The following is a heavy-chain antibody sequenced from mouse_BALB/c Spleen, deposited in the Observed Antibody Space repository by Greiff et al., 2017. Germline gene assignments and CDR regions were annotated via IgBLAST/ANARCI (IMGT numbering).Heavy chain of an antibody. CDR1: GYTFSSYW. J-gene: IGHJ1*01. V-gene: IGHV1-9*01. Sequence: VQLVESGAELMKPGASVKISCKATGYTFSSYWIEWVKQRPGHGLEWIGEILPGSGSTNYNEKFKGKATFTADTSSNTAYMQLSSLTSEDSAVYYCARREDRGYFDVWGAGTTVTVSS. CDR3: ARREDRGYFDV. CDR2: ILPGSGST.